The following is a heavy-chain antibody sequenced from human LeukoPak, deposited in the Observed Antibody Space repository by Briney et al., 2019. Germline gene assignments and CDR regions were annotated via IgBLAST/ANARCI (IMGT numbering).Heavy chain of an antibody. CDR1: GYTFSRHY. CDR3: TRESADLKFFDF. V-gene: IGHV1-46*01. Sequence: GASVKVSCKASGYTFSRHYMHWVRQAPGQGLEWLEQINPSGSSTGYAQKFQGRVTLTRDTSTSTLYLALSSLRSEDTAVYYCTRESADLKFFDFWGQGTLVTVSS. J-gene: IGHJ4*02. CDR2: INPSGSST.